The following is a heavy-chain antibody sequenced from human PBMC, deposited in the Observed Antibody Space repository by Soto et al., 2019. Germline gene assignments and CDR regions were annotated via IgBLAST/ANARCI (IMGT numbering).Heavy chain of an antibody. CDR1: GYTFTGYY. Sequence: ASVKVSCKASGYTFTGYYMHWVRQAPGQGLEWMGWINPNSGGTNYAQKFQGRVTMTRDTSISTAYMELSRLRSDDTAVYYCARGKGGGYDSTKGPGWNYWGQGTLVTVSS. V-gene: IGHV1-2*02. D-gene: IGHD5-12*01. CDR3: ARGKGGGYDSTKGPGWNY. J-gene: IGHJ4*02. CDR2: INPNSGGT.